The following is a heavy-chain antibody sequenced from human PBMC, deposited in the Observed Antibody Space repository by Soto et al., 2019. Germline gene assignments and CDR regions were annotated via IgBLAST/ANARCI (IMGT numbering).Heavy chain of an antibody. D-gene: IGHD6-19*01. J-gene: IGHJ4*02. Sequence: EVQLVESGGGLVQPGGSLRLSCAASGFTFSSYWLHWVRQAPGKGLVWLSRINSDGSSTNYADSVKGRFTISRDNAKSTLYLQLNSVRAEDTAVYYCARKGAVAGFGYWGQGTLVTVSP. CDR3: ARKGAVAGFGY. CDR2: INSDGSST. V-gene: IGHV3-74*01. CDR1: GFTFSSYW.